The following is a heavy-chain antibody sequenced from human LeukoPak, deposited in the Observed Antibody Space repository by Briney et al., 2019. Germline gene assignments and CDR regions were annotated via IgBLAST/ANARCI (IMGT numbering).Heavy chain of an antibody. CDR3: ARRRYSGSYRGHYNWFDP. V-gene: IGHV5-51*01. J-gene: IGHJ5*02. D-gene: IGHD1-26*01. Sequence: NHGESLQISCKGSGSSFTSYWIGWVRPMPGKGLEWMGIIYPGDSDTRYSPSFQGQVTISADKSISTAYLQWSSLKASDTAMYYCARRRYSGSYRGHYNWFDPWGQGTLVTVSS. CDR2: IYPGDSDT. CDR1: GSSFTSYW.